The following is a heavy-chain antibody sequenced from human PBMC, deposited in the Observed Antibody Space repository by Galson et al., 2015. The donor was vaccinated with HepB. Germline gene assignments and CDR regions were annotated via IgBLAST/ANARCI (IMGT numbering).Heavy chain of an antibody. CDR1: GYSFTTYW. D-gene: IGHD3-10*01. V-gene: IGHV5-10-1*01. CDR2: IDPGNSHA. CDR3: ARSTAGAFNY. Sequence: QSGAEVKKPGESLRISCKGSGYSFTTYWINWVRQMPGKGLEWMGRIDPGNSHAIYSPSFQGHVTISADKSVSTAYLQWSSLKASDTAIYYCARSTAGAFNYWGRGTLVTVSS. J-gene: IGHJ4*02.